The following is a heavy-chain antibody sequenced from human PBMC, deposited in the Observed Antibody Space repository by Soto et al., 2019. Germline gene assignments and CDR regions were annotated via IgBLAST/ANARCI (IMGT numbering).Heavy chain of an antibody. CDR3: ATVPYYYDSSGYSLGY. D-gene: IGHD3-22*01. J-gene: IGHJ4*02. V-gene: IGHV1-24*01. CDR2: FDPEDGET. Sequence: ASVKVSCKVSGHTLTELSMHWVRQAPGKGLEWMGGFDPEDGETIYAQKFQGRVTMTEDTSTDTAYMELSSLRSEDTAVYYCATVPYYYDSSGYSLGYWGQGTLVTVSS. CDR1: GHTLTELS.